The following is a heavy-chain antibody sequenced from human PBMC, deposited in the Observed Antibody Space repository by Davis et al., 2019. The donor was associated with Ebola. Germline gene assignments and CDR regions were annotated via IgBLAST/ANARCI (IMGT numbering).Heavy chain of an antibody. D-gene: IGHD2-21*02. CDR2: VNPYSGHT. V-gene: IGHV1-8*01. J-gene: IGHJ4*02. CDR3: ARGYSPKCRGGDCVNDF. CDR1: GYIFSNYD. Sequence: AASVKVPCKASGYIFSNYDINWVRQASGQGLEWMGWVNPYSGHTGYVEKFKGRVTMTGDPSISTAYMELSSLTIDDTAVYYCARGYSPKCRGGDCVNDFWGQRTLVTVST.